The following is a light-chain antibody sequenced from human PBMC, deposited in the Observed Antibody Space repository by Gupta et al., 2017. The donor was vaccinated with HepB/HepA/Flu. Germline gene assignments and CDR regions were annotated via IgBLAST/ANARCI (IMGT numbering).Light chain of an antibody. CDR3: QQYYSTPYT. CDR2: WAS. J-gene: IGKJ2*01. CDR1: QSVLYSSNNKNY. V-gene: IGKV4-1*01. Sequence: DIVMTQSPDCLAVALGESATINCKSSQSVLYSSNNKNYLAWYQQKPGQPPKLLIYWASTRESGVPDRFSGSGSGTDFTLTISSLQAEDVAVYYCQQYYSTPYTFGQGTKLEIK.